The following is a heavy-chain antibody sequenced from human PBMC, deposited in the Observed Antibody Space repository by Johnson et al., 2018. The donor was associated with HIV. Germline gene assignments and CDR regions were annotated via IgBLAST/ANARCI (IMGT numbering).Heavy chain of an antibody. CDR1: GFTFSSYA. D-gene: IGHD4-17*01. Sequence: QVQLVESGGGVVQPGRSLILSCAASGFTFSSYAMHWVRQAPGKGLEWVAVISYDGSNKYYADSVKGRFTISRDNSKNTLYLQMNSLRAEDTAVYYCAKLPVLYGDFDDAFNIWGQGTMVTVSS. CDR2: ISYDGSNK. V-gene: IGHV3-30-3*02. J-gene: IGHJ3*02. CDR3: AKLPVLYGDFDDAFNI.